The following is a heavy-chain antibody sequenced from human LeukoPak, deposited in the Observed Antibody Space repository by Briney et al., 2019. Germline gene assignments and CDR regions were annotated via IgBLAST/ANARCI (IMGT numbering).Heavy chain of an antibody. V-gene: IGHV1-24*01. CDR1: GYTLTELS. CDR2: FDPEDGET. D-gene: IGHD3-3*01. Sequence: GASVKVSCKVSGYTLTELSMHWVRQAPGKGLEWMGGFDPEDGETIYAQKFQGRVTMTEDTSTDTAYMELSSLRSEDTAVYYCATDELWSGYYGYCGQGTLVTVSS. CDR3: ATDELWSGYYGY. J-gene: IGHJ4*02.